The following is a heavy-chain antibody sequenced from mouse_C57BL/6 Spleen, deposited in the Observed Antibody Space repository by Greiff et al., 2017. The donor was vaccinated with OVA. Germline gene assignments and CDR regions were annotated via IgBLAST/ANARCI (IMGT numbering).Heavy chain of an antibody. CDR1: GFTFSSYT. D-gene: IGHD1-1*01. J-gene: IGHJ4*01. Sequence: EVHLVESGGGLVKPGGSLKLSCAASGFTFSSYTMSWVRQTPEKRLEWVATISGGGGNTYYPDSVKGRFTISRDNAKNTLYLQMSSLRSEDTALYYCARHDGSSYAMDYWGQGTSVTVSS. CDR3: ARHDGSSYAMDY. V-gene: IGHV5-9*01. CDR2: ISGGGGNT.